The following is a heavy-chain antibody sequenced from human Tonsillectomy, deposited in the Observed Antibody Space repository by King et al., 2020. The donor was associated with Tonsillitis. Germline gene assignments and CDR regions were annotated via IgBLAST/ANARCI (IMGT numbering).Heavy chain of an antibody. CDR3: AKEWEHDYGGLLDAFDI. J-gene: IGHJ3*02. CDR1: GFTFSSYA. V-gene: IGHV3-23*04. Sequence: VQLVESGGGLVQPGGSLRLSCAASGFTFSSYAMSWVRQAPGKGLEWGSALSGSGVSTYYAVSVKGRVTISRDKSKNTLYLQINSLRAEDTAVYYCAKEWEHDYGGLLDAFDIWGQGTMVTVSS. CDR2: LSGSGVST. D-gene: IGHD4-23*01.